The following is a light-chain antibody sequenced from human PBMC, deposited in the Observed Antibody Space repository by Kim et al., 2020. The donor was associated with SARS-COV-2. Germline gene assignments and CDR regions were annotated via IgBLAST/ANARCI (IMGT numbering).Light chain of an antibody. Sequence: VNPGQTASITCSGDKLGDKYACWYQQKPGQSPVLVIYQDSKRPSGIPERFSGSNSGNTATLTISGTQAMDEADYYCQAWDSSTVVFGGGTQLTVL. V-gene: IGLV3-1*01. J-gene: IGLJ2*01. CDR3: QAWDSSTVV. CDR1: KLGDKY. CDR2: QDS.